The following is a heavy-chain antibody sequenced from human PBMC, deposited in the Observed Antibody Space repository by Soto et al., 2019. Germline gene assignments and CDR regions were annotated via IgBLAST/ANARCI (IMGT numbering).Heavy chain of an antibody. J-gene: IGHJ6*02. CDR2: IYPDESDT. D-gene: IGHD5-12*01. CDR3: VGMGFSRGGYLSYYYYGMDI. V-gene: IGHV5-51*01. CDR1: GYSFTKYW. Sequence: PGESLKISCKGSGYSFTKYWIGWVRQMPGKGLEWMAIIYPDESDTRYSPSFQGQVTISADRSISTAYLQWSSLKASDTAMYYCVGMGFSRGGYLSYYYYGMDIWGQGTTVTVSS.